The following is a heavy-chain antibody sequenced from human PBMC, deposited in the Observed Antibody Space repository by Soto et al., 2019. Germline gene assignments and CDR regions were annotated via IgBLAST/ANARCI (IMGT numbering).Heavy chain of an antibody. CDR2: IIPIFGTA. CDR3: ARVSGYRYGWGSHNWFDP. CDR1: GGTFSSYA. D-gene: IGHD5-18*01. Sequence: SVKVSCKASGGTFSSYAISWVRQAPGQGLEWMGGIIPIFGTANYAQKFQGRVTITADESTSTAYMELSSLRSEDTAVYYCARVSGYRYGWGSHNWFDPWGQGTMVTVS. V-gene: IGHV1-69*13. J-gene: IGHJ5*02.